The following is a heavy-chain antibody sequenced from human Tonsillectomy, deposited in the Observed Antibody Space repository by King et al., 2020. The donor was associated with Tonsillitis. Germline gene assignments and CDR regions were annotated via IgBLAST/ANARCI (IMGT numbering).Heavy chain of an antibody. Sequence: VQLVESGGGLVQPGGSLRLSCAASGFTFSSYWMNWVRQAPGKGLVWVSRINSDSSSTSYADSVKGRFTISRDNAKNTLYLQMNSLRAEDTAVYYCARGSNCNVLYYYGMDFWGQGTTVTVSS. D-gene: IGHD1-1*01. CDR2: INSDSSST. J-gene: IGHJ6*02. CDR1: GFTFSSYW. CDR3: ARGSNCNVLYYYGMDF. V-gene: IGHV3-74*01.